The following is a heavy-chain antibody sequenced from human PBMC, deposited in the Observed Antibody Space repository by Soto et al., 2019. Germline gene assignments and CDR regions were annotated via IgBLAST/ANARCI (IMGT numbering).Heavy chain of an antibody. J-gene: IGHJ5*02. Sequence: ASLKVSCKASGYTFTSYDINWVRQATGQGLEWMGWMNPNSGNTGYAQKFQGRVTMTRNTSISTAYMELSSLRSEDTAVYYCATYLYDFWSGRKNWFDPWGQGTLVNVS. CDR3: ATYLYDFWSGRKNWFDP. V-gene: IGHV1-8*01. D-gene: IGHD3-3*01. CDR2: MNPNSGNT. CDR1: GYTFTSYD.